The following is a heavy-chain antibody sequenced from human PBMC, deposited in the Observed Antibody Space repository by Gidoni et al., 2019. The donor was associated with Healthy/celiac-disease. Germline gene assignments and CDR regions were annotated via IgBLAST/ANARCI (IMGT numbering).Heavy chain of an antibody. CDR1: GGSISSSSYY. J-gene: IGHJ5*02. V-gene: IGHV4-39*01. CDR2: IYYSGST. Sequence: QLQLQESGPGLVKPSETLSLPCTASGGSISSSSYYWGWIRQPPGKGLEWIGSIYYSGSTYYNPSLKSRVTISVDTSKNQFSLKLSSVTAADTAVYYCARPIAAAGTGWFDPWGQGTLVTVSS. D-gene: IGHD6-13*01. CDR3: ARPIAAAGTGWFDP.